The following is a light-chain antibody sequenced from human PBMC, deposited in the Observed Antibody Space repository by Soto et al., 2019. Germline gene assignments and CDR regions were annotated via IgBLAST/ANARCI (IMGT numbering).Light chain of an antibody. CDR1: QGIIDY. J-gene: IGKJ1*01. Sequence: DIQMTQSPSSLSASVGDTVTITCRARQGIIDYLAWYQQRPGKVPKLLIYAASTLQTGFPSRFCGSGAGTVFALTISRLLPEAVGSYYCQQYDTVPLTLGQGTRVPIK. V-gene: IGKV1-27*01. CDR3: QQYDTVPLT. CDR2: AAS.